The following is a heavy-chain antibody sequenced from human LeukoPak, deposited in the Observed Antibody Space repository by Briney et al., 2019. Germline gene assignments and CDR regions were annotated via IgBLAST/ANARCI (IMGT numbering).Heavy chain of an antibody. Sequence: GGSLRLSCAASGFTFSSYGMHWVRQAPGKGLEWVAFIRYDGSNKYYADSVKGRFTISRDNSKNTLYLQMNSLRAEDTAVYYCAKGGFGSSGYYYFDYWGQGTLVTVSS. V-gene: IGHV3-30*02. J-gene: IGHJ4*02. CDR1: GFTFSSYG. D-gene: IGHD3-22*01. CDR2: IRYDGSNK. CDR3: AKGGFGSSGYYYFDY.